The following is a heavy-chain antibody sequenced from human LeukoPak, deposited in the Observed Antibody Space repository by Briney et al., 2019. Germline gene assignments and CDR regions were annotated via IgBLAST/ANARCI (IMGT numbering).Heavy chain of an antibody. V-gene: IGHV4-59*01. J-gene: IGHJ6*03. CDR3: ARVPGDYDILTGYYRFYYYYMDV. CDR2: IYYSGST. D-gene: IGHD3-9*01. Sequence: SETLSLTCTVSGGSISSYYWSWIRQPPGKGLEWIGYIYYSGSTNYNPSLKGRVTISVDTSKNQFSLKLSSVTAADTAVYYCARVPGDYDILTGYYRFYYYYMDVWGKGTTVTISS. CDR1: GGSISSYY.